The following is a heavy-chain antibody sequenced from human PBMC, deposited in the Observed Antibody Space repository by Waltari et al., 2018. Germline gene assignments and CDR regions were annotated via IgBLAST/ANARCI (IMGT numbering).Heavy chain of an antibody. V-gene: IGHV4-39*01. CDR3: ASPNRAVAATGWYYYYYMDV. J-gene: IGHJ6*03. D-gene: IGHD7-27*01. CDR2: IYYCGST. Sequence: QLQLQESGPGLVKPSETLSLTCTVSGGSISSSSYYWGWIRQPPGKGLEWIGSIYYCGSTYYSPSLYGRFTISVDTSKNQFSLKLSSVTAADTAVYYCASPNRAVAATGWYYYYYMDVWGKGTTVTVSS. CDR1: GGSISSSSYY.